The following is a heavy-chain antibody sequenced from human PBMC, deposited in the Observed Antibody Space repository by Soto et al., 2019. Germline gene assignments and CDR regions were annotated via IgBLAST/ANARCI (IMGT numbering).Heavy chain of an antibody. J-gene: IGHJ6*02. CDR2: ISSSSSYT. D-gene: IGHD3-3*01. CDR3: AREAVTIFGVVIMNYYGMDV. CDR1: GFTFSDYY. V-gene: IGHV3-11*06. Sequence: GGSLRLSCAASGFTFSDYYMSWIRQAPGKGLEWVSYISSSSSYTNYADSVKGRFTISRDNAKNSLYLQMNSLRAEDTAVYYCAREAVTIFGVVIMNYYGMDVWGQGTTVTVSS.